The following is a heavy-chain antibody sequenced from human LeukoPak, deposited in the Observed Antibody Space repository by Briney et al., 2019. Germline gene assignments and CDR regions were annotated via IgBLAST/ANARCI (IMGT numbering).Heavy chain of an antibody. CDR2: ISYDGSNK. V-gene: IGHV3-30*04. CDR1: GFTFSSYA. Sequence: GGSLRLSCAASGFTFSSYAMHWVRQAPGKGLEWVAVISYDGSNKYYADSVKGRFTISRDNSKNTLYLQMNSLRAEDTAVYYCARALGYSGYDGMDVWGPGTTVTVSS. D-gene: IGHD5-12*01. CDR3: ARALGYSGYDGMDV. J-gene: IGHJ6*02.